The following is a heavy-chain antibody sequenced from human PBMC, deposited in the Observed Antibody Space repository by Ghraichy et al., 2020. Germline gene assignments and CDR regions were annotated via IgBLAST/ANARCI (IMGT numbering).Heavy chain of an antibody. D-gene: IGHD6-19*01. CDR2: IYYSGST. CDR1: GGSVSSGSYY. CDR3: ARDPPDSSGYDY. J-gene: IGHJ4*02. V-gene: IGHV4-61*01. Sequence: SETLSLTCTVSGGSVSSGSYYWSWIRQPPGKGLEWIGYIYYSGSTNYNPSLKSRVTISVDTSKNQFSLKLSSVTAADTAVYYCARDPPDSSGYDYWGQGTLVTVSS.